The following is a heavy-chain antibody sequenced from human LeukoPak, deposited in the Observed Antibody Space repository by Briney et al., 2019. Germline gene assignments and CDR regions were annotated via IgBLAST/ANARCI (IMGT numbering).Heavy chain of an antibody. CDR1: GAPISSFY. CDR2: VYHIGRT. V-gene: IGHV4-4*07. Sequence: YPSETLSLTCTVSGAPISSFYWSWLRQPAGKGLEWIGRVYHIGRTDYNPSLKSRVTMSVEASKNQFSLRLSPVTAADTAVYYCARAPWVTTIRWDKNYYHTMDVWGPGTTVIVSS. D-gene: IGHD3-3*01. J-gene: IGHJ6*02. CDR3: ARAPWVTTIRWDKNYYHTMDV.